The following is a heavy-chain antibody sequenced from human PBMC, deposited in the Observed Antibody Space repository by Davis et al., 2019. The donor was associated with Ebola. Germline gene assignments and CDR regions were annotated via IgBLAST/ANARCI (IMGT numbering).Heavy chain of an antibody. CDR1: GFTSSGSP. Sequence: GGSLHLSFPPSGFTSSGSPMHWVRQPSGKGLEWVGRIRSKANSYATAYAASVKGRFTISRDDSKNTAYLQMNSLKTEDTAVYYCTGTNWGADYWGQGTLVTVSS. V-gene: IGHV3-73*01. J-gene: IGHJ4*02. D-gene: IGHD7-27*01. CDR2: IRSKANSYAT. CDR3: TGTNWGADY.